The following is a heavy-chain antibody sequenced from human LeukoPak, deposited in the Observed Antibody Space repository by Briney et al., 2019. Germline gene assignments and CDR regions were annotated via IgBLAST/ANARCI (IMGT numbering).Heavy chain of an antibody. D-gene: IGHD1-26*01. CDR1: GFTFSDYY. CDR3: ARGGPSGGYSDH. CDR2: ISSFRSYT. J-gene: IGHJ4*02. V-gene: IGHV3-11*05. Sequence: GGSLRLSCAASGFTFSDYYMSWIRQAPGKGLELVSYISSFRSYTKYADSVKGRFTISRDNAKDSLYLQMNSLRAEDTAVYYCARGGPSGGYSDHWGEGALVTVSS.